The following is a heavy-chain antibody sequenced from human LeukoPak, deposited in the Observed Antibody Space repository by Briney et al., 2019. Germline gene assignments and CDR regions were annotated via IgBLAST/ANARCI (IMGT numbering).Heavy chain of an antibody. V-gene: IGHV1-2*02. CDR1: GYTFSGYH. D-gene: IGHD6-19*01. Sequence: ASVKVSCKASGYTFSGYHMHWVRQAPGQGLEWMGWINANSGGTNYAQKLQGRVTMTTDTSTSTAYMELRSLRSDDTAVYYCARDPAVAGGEFDYWGQGTLVTVSS. CDR3: ARDPAVAGGEFDY. J-gene: IGHJ4*02. CDR2: INANSGGT.